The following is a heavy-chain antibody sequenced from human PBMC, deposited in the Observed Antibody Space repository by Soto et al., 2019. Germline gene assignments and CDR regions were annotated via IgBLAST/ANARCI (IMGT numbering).Heavy chain of an antibody. CDR2: IKEDGTEI. V-gene: IGHV3-7*04. D-gene: IGHD7-27*01. CDR3: VRDGDDSTRTACDI. J-gene: IGHJ3*02. CDR1: GLSFSRYW. Sequence: EVQLVESGGGLVQPGGSLRLSCETSGLSFSRYWMSWVRQAPGKGPEWVAIIKEDGTEIYYVDSVRGRFTISRDNAKNSLYLQMNSLTAEDTAVYYCVRDGDDSTRTACDIWGQGTMVTVSS.